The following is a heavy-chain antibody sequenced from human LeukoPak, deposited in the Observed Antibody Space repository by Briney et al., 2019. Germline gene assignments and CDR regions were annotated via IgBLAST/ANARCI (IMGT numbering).Heavy chain of an antibody. D-gene: IGHD5-18*01. J-gene: IGHJ4*02. CDR2: IIPIFGTA. Sequence: PRASVKVSCKASGDTFSSYAISWVRQAPGQGLEWMGGIIPIFGTANYAQKFQGRVTITTDESTSTAYMELSSLRSEDTAVYYCAGPEGGAGMVMGGYYFDYWGQGTLVTVSS. CDR1: GDTFSSYA. V-gene: IGHV1-69*05. CDR3: AGPEGGAGMVMGGYYFDY.